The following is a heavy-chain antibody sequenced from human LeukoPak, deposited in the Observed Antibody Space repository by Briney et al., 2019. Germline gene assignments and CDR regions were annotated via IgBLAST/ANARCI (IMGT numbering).Heavy chain of an antibody. CDR2: ISGSGGST. CDR1: GFTFSSYA. Sequence: GGSLRLSCAASGFTFSSYAMSWVRQAPGKGLEWVSAISGSGGSTYYADSVKGRFTISRDNSKNTLYLQMNSLRAEDTAVYYCAKDLGHFWSGYGGYYFDYWGQGTLVTVSS. V-gene: IGHV3-23*01. J-gene: IGHJ4*02. CDR3: AKDLGHFWSGYGGYYFDY. D-gene: IGHD3-3*02.